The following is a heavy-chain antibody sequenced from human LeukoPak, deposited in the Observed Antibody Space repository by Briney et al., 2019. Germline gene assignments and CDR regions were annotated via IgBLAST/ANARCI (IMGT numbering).Heavy chain of an antibody. CDR1: GFTVSSSY. CDR2: IYSGGST. J-gene: IGHJ4*02. Sequence: GGSPRLSCAASGFTVSSSYMSWVRQAPGKGLEWVSVIYSGGSTYYADSVKGRFTISRDNSKNTLYLQMNSLRAEDTAVYYCARGESPYYYDSSGYYYDYWGQGTLVTVSS. V-gene: IGHV3-53*01. D-gene: IGHD3-22*01. CDR3: ARGESPYYYDSSGYYYDY.